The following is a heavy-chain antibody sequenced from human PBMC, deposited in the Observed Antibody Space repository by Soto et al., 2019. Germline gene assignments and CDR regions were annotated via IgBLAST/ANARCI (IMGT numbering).Heavy chain of an antibody. Sequence: QVQLVQSGAEVKKPGSSVKVSCKASGGTFSSYAISWVRQAPGQGLEWMGGIIPIFGTANYAQKFQGRVTITADESTSTANRELGSLRSEDTAVYYGAKGLERYWYFDLWGRGTLVTVSS. J-gene: IGHJ2*01. V-gene: IGHV1-69*12. CDR1: GGTFSSYA. CDR2: IIPIFGTA. D-gene: IGHD1-1*01. CDR3: AKGLERYWYFDL.